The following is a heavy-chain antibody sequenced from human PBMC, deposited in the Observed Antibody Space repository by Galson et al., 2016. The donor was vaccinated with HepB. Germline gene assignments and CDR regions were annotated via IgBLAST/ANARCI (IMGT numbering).Heavy chain of an antibody. J-gene: IGHJ6*02. V-gene: IGHV3-49*03. CDR1: GFTFGDYA. Sequence: SLRLSCAASGFTFGDYAMTWFRQAPGKGLEWVGFIRSKAYGGTTEYAASVKGRFTISRNDFKNIAYLQMNSLKTEDTADYYCTRSYLWFGDTLGGLDVWGQGTTVTVSS. CDR3: TRSYLWFGDTLGGLDV. CDR2: IRSKAYGGTT. D-gene: IGHD3-10*01.